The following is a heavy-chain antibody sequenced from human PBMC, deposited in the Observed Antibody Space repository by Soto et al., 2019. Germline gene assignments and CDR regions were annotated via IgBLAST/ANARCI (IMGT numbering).Heavy chain of an antibody. J-gene: IGHJ5*02. D-gene: IGHD3-10*01. CDR1: GYTLTELS. Sequence: ASVKVSCKVSGYTLTELSMHWVRQAPGKGLEWMGGFDPEDGETIYAQKFQGRVTMTEDTSTDTAYMELSSLRSEDTAVYYCATELWFGETGGLSWFDPWGQGTLVTVSS. CDR3: ATELWFGETGGLSWFDP. CDR2: FDPEDGET. V-gene: IGHV1-24*01.